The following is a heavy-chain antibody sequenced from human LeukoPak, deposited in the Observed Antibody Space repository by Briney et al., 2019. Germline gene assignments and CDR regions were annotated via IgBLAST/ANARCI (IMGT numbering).Heavy chain of an antibody. J-gene: IGHJ4*02. CDR2: MSPSNGDT. V-gene: IGHV1-2*02. CDR3: VRSPIGASAY. D-gene: IGHD3-10*01. CDR1: DYTFTNYY. Sequence: SVTVSFKPSDYTFTNYYIHGVRHAPAVGLQGMGWMSPSNGDTKYAEDFQDRVTMTKDTSINTAYMELTGRTPDDTAVYYCVRSPIGASAYWGRGTLVTVSS.